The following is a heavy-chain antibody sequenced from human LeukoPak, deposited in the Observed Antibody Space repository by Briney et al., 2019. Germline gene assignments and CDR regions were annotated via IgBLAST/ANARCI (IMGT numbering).Heavy chain of an antibody. D-gene: IGHD1-1*01. Sequence: VASVKVSCKASGGTFSSYAISWVRQAPGQGLEWMGGTIPIFGTANYAQKFQGRVTITADESTSTAYMELSSLRSEDTAVYYCARFLYKIFAFDIWGQGTMVTVSS. CDR3: ARFLYKIFAFDI. V-gene: IGHV1-69*13. CDR1: GGTFSSYA. J-gene: IGHJ3*02. CDR2: TIPIFGTA.